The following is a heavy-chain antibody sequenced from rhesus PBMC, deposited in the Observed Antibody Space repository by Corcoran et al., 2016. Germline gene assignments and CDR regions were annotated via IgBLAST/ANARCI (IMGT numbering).Heavy chain of an antibody. CDR3: ARQGYTDHLGGLDS. J-gene: IGHJ6*01. V-gene: IGHV4-143*01. CDR1: GGSLSGYYT. D-gene: IGHD2-39*02. CDR2: VYSSTART. Sequence: QVQLQESGPGLVKPSETLSLTCTVSGGSLSGYYTWNWIRQSPGKGLAWLGAVYSSTARTNYNPSLNSRVTIAKDTSKNQFSLRLTSVTAADTAVYYCARQGYTDHLGGLDSWGQGVVVTVSS.